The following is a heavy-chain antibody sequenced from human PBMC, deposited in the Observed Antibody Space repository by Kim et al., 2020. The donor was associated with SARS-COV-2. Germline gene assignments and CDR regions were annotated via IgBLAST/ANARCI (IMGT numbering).Heavy chain of an antibody. J-gene: IGHJ6*02. D-gene: IGHD2-15*01. CDR2: ISGSGNST. CDR1: GFSFSTYG. V-gene: IGHV3-23*01. Sequence: GGSLRLSCAASGFSFSTYGMNWVRQPPGKGLEWVSAISGSGNSTFYVDSVKGRFTISRDNSKSTLYLQMDSLRAEDTAVYYCAKLTTGSCYSAADVWGQ. CDR3: AKLTTGSCYSAADV.